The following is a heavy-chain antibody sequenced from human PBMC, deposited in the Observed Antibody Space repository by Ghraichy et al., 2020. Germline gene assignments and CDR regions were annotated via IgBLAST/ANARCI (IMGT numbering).Heavy chain of an antibody. J-gene: IGHJ4*02. D-gene: IGHD4/OR15-4a*01. Sequence: GSLRLSRAASGFTFSNYWMQWVRQAPGKGLVWVSRISGDGSSTSHADSVKGRFTISRDNAKNTLYLQMNSLTADDTAVYYCATGGYGATGYSGYWGQGTLVTVSS. V-gene: IGHV3-74*01. CDR2: ISGDGSST. CDR1: GFTFSNYW. CDR3: ATGGYGATGYSGY.